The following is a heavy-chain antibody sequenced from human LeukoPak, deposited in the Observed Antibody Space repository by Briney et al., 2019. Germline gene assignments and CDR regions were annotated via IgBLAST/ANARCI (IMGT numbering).Heavy chain of an antibody. CDR3: ARREGPTARTRRDYFDY. V-gene: IGHV5-51*01. CDR1: GYNFANYW. D-gene: IGHD1-26*01. CDR2: IYPGDSDT. J-gene: IGHJ4*02. Sequence: GESLKISCQGSGYNFANYWIAWVRQMPGKGLECMGIIYPGDSDTRYSPSFQGQVTFSADKPISTVYLQWRSLKASDTAMYYCARREGPTARTRRDYFDYWGQGSPVTVSS.